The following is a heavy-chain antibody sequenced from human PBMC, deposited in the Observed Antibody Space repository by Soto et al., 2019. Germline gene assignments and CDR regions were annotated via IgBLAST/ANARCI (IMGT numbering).Heavy chain of an antibody. CDR2: INAGNGNT. D-gene: IGHD6-19*01. J-gene: IGHJ4*02. V-gene: IGHV1-3*01. CDR3: ARQYSSGWFGY. CDR1: GYTFTSYA. Sequence: QVQLVQSGAEVKKPGASLKVSCKASGYTFTSYAMHWVRQAPGQRLEWMGWINAGNGNTKYSQKFQGRVTITRDTSASTAYMELSSLRSEDTAVYYCARQYSSGWFGYWGQGTLVTVSS.